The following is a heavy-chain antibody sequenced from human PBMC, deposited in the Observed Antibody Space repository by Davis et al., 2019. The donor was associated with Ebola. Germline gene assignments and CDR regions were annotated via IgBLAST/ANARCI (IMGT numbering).Heavy chain of an antibody. CDR2: IFSGGTT. D-gene: IGHD5-24*01. CDR3: ARGDGYDDAFDI. Sequence: PGGSLRLSCAASGFTFNTHSMNWVRQAPGKGLEWVSVIFSGGTTYYGDSVKGRFTISRDNSKNTLYLQMNSLRAGDTAVYYCARGDGYDDAFDIWGQGTMVTVSS. V-gene: IGHV3-53*01. CDR1: GFTFNTHS. J-gene: IGHJ3*02.